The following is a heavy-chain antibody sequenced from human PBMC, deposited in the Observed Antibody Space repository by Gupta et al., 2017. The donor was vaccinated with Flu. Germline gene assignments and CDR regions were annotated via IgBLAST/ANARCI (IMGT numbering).Heavy chain of an antibody. CDR1: W. J-gene: IGHJ3*01. CDR3: ARDYCGGDCLPIDAFDV. CDR2: INTDGIST. V-gene: IGHV3-74*01. Sequence: WMHWVRQAPGKGLVWVSRINTDGISTSSADSVKGRFTISRDNAKNTLYLQMNSLRVEDTAVYFCARDYCGGDCLPIDAFDVWGQGTMGTVSP. D-gene: IGHD2-21*02.